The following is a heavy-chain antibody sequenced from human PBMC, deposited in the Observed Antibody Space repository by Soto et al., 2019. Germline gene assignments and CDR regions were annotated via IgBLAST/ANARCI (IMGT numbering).Heavy chain of an antibody. CDR3: ARGTFCVVKD. Sequence: QVQLQESGPGLVKHSENLSLTCTVSGGSISSYYCSWIRQAPGKGLDWIGYMYYSVSTNHNPTLNSIVTISINTSMNEFSLTLSYVTAADTVVYYCARGTFCVVKDWGHGTLVTVSS. D-gene: IGHD3-9*01. J-gene: IGHJ4*01. CDR2: MYYSVST. CDR1: GGSISSYY. V-gene: IGHV4-59*01.